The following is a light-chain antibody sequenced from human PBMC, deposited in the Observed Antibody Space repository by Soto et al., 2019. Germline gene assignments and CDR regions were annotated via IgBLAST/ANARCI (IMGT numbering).Light chain of an antibody. CDR1: QSISSW. Sequence: QMTQSPSTLSAFVGDRVTITCRANQSISSWLAWYQQKPGKAPNLLIYEASSLQSGVPSRFSGSGSGAEFTLTISSLQPDDFATYYCQQYNSSPLTFGGGTKVEIK. J-gene: IGKJ4*01. V-gene: IGKV1-5*01. CDR3: QQYNSSPLT. CDR2: EAS.